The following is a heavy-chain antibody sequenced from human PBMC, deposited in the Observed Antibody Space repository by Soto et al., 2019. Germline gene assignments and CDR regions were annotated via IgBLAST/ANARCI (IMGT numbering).Heavy chain of an antibody. CDR3: ATARYSNKGHYYYYYMDV. CDR2: FDPEDGET. CDR1: GYTLTELS. V-gene: IGHV1-24*01. D-gene: IGHD4-4*01. J-gene: IGHJ6*03. Sequence: ASVKVSCKVSGYTLTELSMHWVRQAPGKGLEWMGGFDPEDGETIYAQKFQGRVTMTEDTSTDTAYMELSSLGSEDTAVYYCATARYSNKGHYYYYYMDVWGKGTTVSVSS.